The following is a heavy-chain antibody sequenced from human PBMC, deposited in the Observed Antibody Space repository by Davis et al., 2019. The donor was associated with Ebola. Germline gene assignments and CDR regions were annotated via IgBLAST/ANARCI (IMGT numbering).Heavy chain of an antibody. D-gene: IGHD6-6*01. CDR1: GFTFSTYW. J-gene: IGHJ5*02. Sequence: GESLKISCAASGFTFSTYWMTWVRQAPGKGLEWVANIRQDGREKNYVDSVKGRFTISRDNANNSLFLRMNSLRADDTAMYYCARTGGDGSSSLRWFDPWGQGTLVTVSS. CDR2: IRQDGREK. V-gene: IGHV3-7*01. CDR3: ARTGGDGSSSLRWFDP.